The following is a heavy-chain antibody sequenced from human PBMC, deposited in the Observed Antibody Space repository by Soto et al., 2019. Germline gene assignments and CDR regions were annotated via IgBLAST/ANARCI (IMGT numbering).Heavy chain of an antibody. Sequence: GESLKISCMGSGYSFTSYWISWVRQMPGKGLEWMGRIDPSDSYTNYSPSFQGNVTISADKSISTAYLQWSSLKASDTAMYYCARQGGYCSSTSCYSWFDPWGQGTLVTVSS. CDR1: GYSFTSYW. CDR3: ARQGGYCSSTSCYSWFDP. V-gene: IGHV5-10-1*01. D-gene: IGHD2-2*02. J-gene: IGHJ5*02. CDR2: IDPSDSYT.